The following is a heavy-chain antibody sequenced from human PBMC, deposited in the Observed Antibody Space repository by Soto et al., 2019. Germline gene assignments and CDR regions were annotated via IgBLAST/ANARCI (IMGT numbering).Heavy chain of an antibody. CDR2: ISYDGSNK. CDR3: AREFLEWLPPPGGWFDP. D-gene: IGHD3-3*01. CDR1: GFTFSSYA. V-gene: IGHV3-30-3*01. J-gene: IGHJ5*02. Sequence: PGGSLRLSCAASGFTFSSYAMHWVRQAPGKGLEWVAVISYDGSNKYYADSVKGRFTISRDNSKNTLYLQMNSLRAEDTAVYYCAREFLEWLPPPGGWFDPWGQGTLVTVSS.